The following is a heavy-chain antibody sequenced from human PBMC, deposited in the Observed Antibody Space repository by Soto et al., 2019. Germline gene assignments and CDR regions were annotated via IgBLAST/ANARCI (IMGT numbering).Heavy chain of an antibody. CDR1: GFSLSNAGLG. J-gene: IGHJ5*02. V-gene: IGHV2-26*04. Sequence: QVTVKESGPVLVKPTETLTLTCTVSGFSLSNAGLGVSWIRQPPGKALEWLAHIFSNDEKSYSTSLKSRLTISTDTSKSQVVLTMTNMHPVDTATYYCTSTYSTSWDWFDPWGQGTLVTVSS. CDR3: TSTYSTSWDWFDP. CDR2: IFSNDEK. D-gene: IGHD6-13*01.